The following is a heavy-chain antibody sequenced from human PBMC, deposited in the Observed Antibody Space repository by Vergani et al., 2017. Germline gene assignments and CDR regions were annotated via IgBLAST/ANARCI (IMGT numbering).Heavy chain of an antibody. J-gene: IGHJ6*03. V-gene: IGHV4-34*01. CDR1: GGSFTIYH. CDR2: MDHTGRP. D-gene: IGHD4-11*01. CDR3: ARVNTETNGHLYYYYYMDV. Sequence: QVQLQQWGGGLLKPSETLSLTCVVNGGSFTIYHWTWIRQSPGEGLEWVGDMDHTGRPDYNPSLKSRLTMSVAKSRNQFSLTLNAVTATDTAIYFCARVNTETNGHLYYYYYMDVWGQGTAVTVS.